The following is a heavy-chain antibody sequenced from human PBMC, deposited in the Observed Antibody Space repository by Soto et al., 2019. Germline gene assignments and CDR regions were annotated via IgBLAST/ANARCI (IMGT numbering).Heavy chain of an antibody. CDR3: AKGSRGAYYYCRDV. Sequence: EVQMLESGGGLVQPGGSLRLSCAASGFTFSSSAMNWVRQAPGKGLEWVSSISNSGGTTSYADSVKGRFTISRDNSKNTLYLQMNSLRAEDTAVYYCAKGSRGAYYYCRDVWGKGTTVTVSS. CDR2: ISNSGGTT. J-gene: IGHJ6*03. CDR1: GFTFSSSA. V-gene: IGHV3-23*01.